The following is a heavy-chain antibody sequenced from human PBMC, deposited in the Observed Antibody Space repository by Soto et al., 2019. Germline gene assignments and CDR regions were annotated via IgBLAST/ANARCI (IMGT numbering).Heavy chain of an antibody. Sequence: GGSLRLSCSASGFTFSSYAMHWVRQAPGKGLEYVSAISSNGGSTYYADSVKGRFTISRDNSKNTLYLQMSSLRAEDTAVYYCVKDVEDSSGWYELGYWGQGTLVTVSS. CDR3: VKDVEDSSGWYELGY. CDR1: GFTFSSYA. J-gene: IGHJ4*02. CDR2: ISSNGGST. D-gene: IGHD6-19*01. V-gene: IGHV3-64D*08.